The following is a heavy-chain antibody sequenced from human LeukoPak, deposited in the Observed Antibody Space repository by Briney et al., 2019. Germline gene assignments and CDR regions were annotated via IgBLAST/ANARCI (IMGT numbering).Heavy chain of an antibody. CDR3: AKARPAPHKFFDY. CDR2: INPNSGGT. J-gene: IGHJ4*02. Sequence: ASVKVSCKASGYTLTGYYMHWVRQAPGQGLEWMGWINPNSGGTNYAQKFQGRVTMTRDTSISTAYMELSRLRSDDTAVYYCAKARPAPHKFFDYWGQGTLVTVSS. V-gene: IGHV1-2*02. CDR1: GYTLTGYY. D-gene: IGHD6-25*01.